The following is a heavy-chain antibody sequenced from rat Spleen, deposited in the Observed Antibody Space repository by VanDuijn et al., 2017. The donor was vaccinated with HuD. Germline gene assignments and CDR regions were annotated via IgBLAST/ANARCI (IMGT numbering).Heavy chain of an antibody. D-gene: IGHD1-9*01. CDR2: ISSGGGGT. CDR1: GFTFSSYD. J-gene: IGHJ2*01. Sequence: EVQLVESDGALVQPGRSLKLSCAASGFTFSSYDMAWVRQAPKKGLEWVASISSGGGGTYYRDAVKGRFTISRDNAKSSLYLQMDSLRSEDTATYYCARRHYGYTDYFDYWGQGVMVTVSS. V-gene: IGHV5S23*01. CDR3: ARRHYGYTDYFDY.